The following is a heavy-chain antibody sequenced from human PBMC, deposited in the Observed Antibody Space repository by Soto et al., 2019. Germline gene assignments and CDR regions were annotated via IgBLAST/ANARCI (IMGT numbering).Heavy chain of an antibody. D-gene: IGHD3-22*01. V-gene: IGHV3-30-3*01. CDR3: ARDASSYYYEVPPQYYFDY. Sequence: PGGSLRLSCAASGFTFSSYAMQWVRQAPGKGLEWVAVISYDGSNKYYADSVKGRFTISRDNSKNTLYLQMNSLRAEDTAVYYCARDASSYYYEVPPQYYFDYWGQGTLVTVSS. CDR1: GFTFSSYA. CDR2: ISYDGSNK. J-gene: IGHJ4*02.